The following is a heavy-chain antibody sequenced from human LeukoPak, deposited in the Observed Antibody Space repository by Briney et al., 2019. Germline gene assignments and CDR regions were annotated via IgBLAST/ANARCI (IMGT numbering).Heavy chain of an antibody. CDR2: ISWNSGSI. CDR3: ARAAELDYVKAGGLDY. V-gene: IGHV3-9*01. CDR1: GFTFDNYA. D-gene: IGHD4-17*01. Sequence: PGRSLRLSCAASGFTFDNYAMHWVRQAPGKGLEWVSGISWNSGSIGYADSVKGRFTISRDNAKNSLYLQMNSLRAEDTAVYYCARAAELDYVKAGGLDYWGQGTLVTVSS. J-gene: IGHJ4*02.